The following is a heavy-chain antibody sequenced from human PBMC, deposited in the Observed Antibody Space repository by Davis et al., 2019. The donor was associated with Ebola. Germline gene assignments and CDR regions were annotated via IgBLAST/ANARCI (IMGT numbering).Heavy chain of an antibody. J-gene: IGHJ4*02. CDR1: GFTVSSNY. Sequence: GESLKISCAASGFTVSSNYMNWVRQAPGKGLEWVSSISSSSSYIYYADSVKGRFTISRDNAKNSLYLQMNSLRAEDTAVYYCARDVVGYCSGGSCWGQGTLVTVSS. D-gene: IGHD2-15*01. V-gene: IGHV3-21*01. CDR2: ISSSSSYI. CDR3: ARDVVGYCSGGSC.